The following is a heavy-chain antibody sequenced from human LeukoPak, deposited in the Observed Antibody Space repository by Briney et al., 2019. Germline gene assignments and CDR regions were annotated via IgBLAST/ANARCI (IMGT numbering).Heavy chain of an antibody. Sequence: GASVKVSCKASGYTFTSYDIHWVRQATGQGLEWMGWMNPNSGNTGYAQKFQGRVTMTRNTSISTAYMELSSLRSEDTAVYYCARRVRTYYYYGMDVWGQGTTVTVSS. V-gene: IGHV1-8*01. J-gene: IGHJ6*02. CDR2: MNPNSGNT. CDR1: GYTFTSYD. CDR3: ARRVRTYYYYGMDV. D-gene: IGHD3-10*02.